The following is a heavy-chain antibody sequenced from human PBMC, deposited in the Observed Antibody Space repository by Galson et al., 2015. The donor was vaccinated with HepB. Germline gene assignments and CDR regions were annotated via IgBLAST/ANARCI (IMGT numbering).Heavy chain of an antibody. D-gene: IGHD7-27*01. CDR2: TYYRSKWYN. V-gene: IGHV6-1*01. CDR3: ARGSDLTALAFDA. CDR1: GDSVSSNSVA. J-gene: IGHJ3*01. Sequence: CAISGDSVSSNSVAWNWIRQSPSRGLEWLGRTYYRSKWYNDYAVPVKSRITINPDTSKNQFSLQLNSVTPEDTAVYYCARGSDLTALAFDAWGQGIMVTVSS.